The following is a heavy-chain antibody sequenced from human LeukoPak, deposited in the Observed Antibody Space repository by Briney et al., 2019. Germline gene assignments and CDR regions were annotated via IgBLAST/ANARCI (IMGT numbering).Heavy chain of an antibody. D-gene: IGHD3-22*01. CDR3: ARVGNQVVVVFDY. CDR2: INAGNGNT. V-gene: IGHV1-3*01. J-gene: IGHJ4*02. Sequence: ASVKVSCKASGGTFSSYAISWVRQAPGQRLEWMGWINAGNGNTKYSQKFQGRVTITRDTSASTAYMELSSLRSEDTAVYYCARVGNQVVVVFDYWGQGTLVTVSS. CDR1: GGTFSSYA.